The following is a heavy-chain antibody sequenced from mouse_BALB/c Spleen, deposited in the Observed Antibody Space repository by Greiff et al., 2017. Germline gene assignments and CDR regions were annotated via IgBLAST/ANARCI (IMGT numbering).Heavy chain of an antibody. Sequence: SGPELVKPGASVKISCKTSGYTFTEYTMHWVKQSHGKSLEWIGGINPNNGGTSYNQKFKGKATLTVDKSSSTAYMELRSLTSEDSAVYYCATSYGLYYYAMDYWGQGTSVTVSS. CDR1: GYTFTEYT. CDR3: ATSYGLYYYAMDY. V-gene: IGHV1-18*01. J-gene: IGHJ4*01. D-gene: IGHD1-2*01. CDR2: INPNNGGT.